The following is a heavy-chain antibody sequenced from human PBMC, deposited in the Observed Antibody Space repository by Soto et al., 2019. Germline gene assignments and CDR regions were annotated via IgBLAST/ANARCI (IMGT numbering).Heavy chain of an antibody. Sequence: ASVKVSCKASGYTFTSYAMHWVRQAPGQRLEWMGWINAGNGNTKYSQKFQGRVTITRDTSASTAYMELSSLRSEDTAVYYCARVAYSSSGPRRYFDYWGQGTLVTVSS. CDR1: GYTFTSYA. V-gene: IGHV1-3*01. CDR3: ARVAYSSSGPRRYFDY. CDR2: INAGNGNT. J-gene: IGHJ4*02. D-gene: IGHD3-22*01.